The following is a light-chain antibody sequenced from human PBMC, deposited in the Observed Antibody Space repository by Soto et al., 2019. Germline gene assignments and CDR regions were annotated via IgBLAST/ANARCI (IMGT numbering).Light chain of an antibody. CDR2: EVG. CDR1: SSDVGAFNY. V-gene: IGLV2-14*01. CDR3: CSYASGSIYV. J-gene: IGLJ1*01. Sequence: SGSPGQSITISCTGTSSDVGAFNYVSWYLQYPGKAPKLMIYEVGNRPSGVSNRFSGSKSGNTASLTISGLQAEDEADYYCCSYASGSIYVFGTGTKVTVL.